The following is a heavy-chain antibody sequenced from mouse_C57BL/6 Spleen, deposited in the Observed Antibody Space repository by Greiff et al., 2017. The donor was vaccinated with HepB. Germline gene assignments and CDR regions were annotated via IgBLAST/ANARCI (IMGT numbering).Heavy chain of an antibody. CDR2: IYPGSGST. CDR1: GYTFTSYW. CDR3: ARFRNYGSPYYFDY. D-gene: IGHD1-1*01. V-gene: IGHV1-55*01. J-gene: IGHJ2*01. Sequence: VQLQQSGAELVKPGASVKMSCKASGYTFTSYWITWVKQRPGQGLEWIGDIYPGSGSTNYNEKFKSKATLTVDTSSSTAYMQLSSLTSEDSAVYYCARFRNYGSPYYFDYWGQGTTLTVSS.